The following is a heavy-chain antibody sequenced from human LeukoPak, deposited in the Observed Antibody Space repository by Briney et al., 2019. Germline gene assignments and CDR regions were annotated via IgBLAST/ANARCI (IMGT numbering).Heavy chain of an antibody. J-gene: IGHJ4*02. CDR2: INGDGDST. D-gene: IGHD1-26*01. CDR3: ARDEVGAPPIDY. Sequence: GGSLRLYCEASGFAFSSHWMHWVRQAPGKGLVWVSNINGDGDSTGYADSVKGRFTTSRDNAKNTLYLHVNSLRAEDTAVYYCARDEVGAPPIDYWGQGALVTVSS. V-gene: IGHV3-74*01. CDR1: GFAFSSHW.